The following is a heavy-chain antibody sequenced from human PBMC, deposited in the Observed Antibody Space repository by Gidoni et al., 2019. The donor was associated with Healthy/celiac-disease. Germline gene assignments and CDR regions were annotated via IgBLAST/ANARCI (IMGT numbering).Heavy chain of an antibody. V-gene: IGHV1-69*01. J-gene: IGHJ4*02. CDR1: GGPFSSYA. Sequence: QVQLVQSGAEVKKPGPSVKVSCKASGGPFSSYAISWVRQAPGQGLEWMGGIIPIFGTANYAQKFQGRVTITADESTSTAYMELSSLRSEDTAVYYCARDALITGTGYYFDYWGQGTLVTVSS. D-gene: IGHD1-20*01. CDR3: ARDALITGTGYYFDY. CDR2: IIPIFGTA.